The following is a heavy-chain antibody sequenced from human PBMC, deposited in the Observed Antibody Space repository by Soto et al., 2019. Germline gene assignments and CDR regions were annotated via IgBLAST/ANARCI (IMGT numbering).Heavy chain of an antibody. D-gene: IGHD4-17*01. CDR2: INHSGST. V-gene: IGHV4-34*01. CDR1: GGSFSGYY. CDR3: ARLYGDYVPFDY. Sequence: QVQLQQWGAGLLKPSETLSLTCAVYGGSFSGYYWSWIRQPPGKGLEWIGEINHSGSTNYNPSLKSRVTISVDTSKNQFSLELSSVTAADTAVYYCARLYGDYVPFDYWGQGTLVTVSS. J-gene: IGHJ4*02.